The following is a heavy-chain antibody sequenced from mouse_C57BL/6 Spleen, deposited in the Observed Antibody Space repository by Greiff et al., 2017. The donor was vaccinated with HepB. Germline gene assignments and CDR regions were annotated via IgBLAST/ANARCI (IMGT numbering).Heavy chain of an antibody. D-gene: IGHD1-1*01. CDR1: GYTFTDYY. V-gene: IGHV1-26*01. CDR3: ARWRGYGSPY. J-gene: IGHJ3*01. Sequence: EVQLQQSGPELVKPGASVKISCKASGYTFTDYYMNWVKQSQGKSLEWIGDINPNNGGTSYNQKFKGKATLTVDKSSSTAYMELRSLTSEDSAVYYWARWRGYGSPYWGQGTLVTVSA. CDR2: INPNNGGT.